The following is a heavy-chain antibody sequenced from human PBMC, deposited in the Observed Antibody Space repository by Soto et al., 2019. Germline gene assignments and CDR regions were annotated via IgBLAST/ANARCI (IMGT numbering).Heavy chain of an antibody. CDR1: GFTFSSYG. J-gene: IGHJ6*02. CDR2: ISYDGSNK. D-gene: IGHD3-3*01. V-gene: IGHV3-30*18. CDR3: AKVFWRRSPRNYGMDV. Sequence: PGGSLRLSCAASGFTFSSYGMHWVRQAPGKGLEWVAVISYDGSNKYYADSVKGRFTISRDNSKNTLYLQMNSLRAEDTAVYYCAKVFWRRSPRNYGMDVWGQGTTVTVSS.